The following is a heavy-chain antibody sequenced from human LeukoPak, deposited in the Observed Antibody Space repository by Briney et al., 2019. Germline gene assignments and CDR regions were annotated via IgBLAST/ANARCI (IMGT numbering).Heavy chain of an antibody. CDR1: GGSFSAYY. CDR2: INHSGST. Sequence: PSETLSLTCAVYGGSFSAYYWSWIRQPPGKRLEWIGEINHSGSTNHNPSLKSRVTILLDTSKNQFSLNLSSVTAADTAVYYCARDDYSERMGFDPWGQGTLVTVSS. CDR3: ARDDYSERMGFDP. J-gene: IGHJ5*02. D-gene: IGHD4-11*01. V-gene: IGHV4-34*01.